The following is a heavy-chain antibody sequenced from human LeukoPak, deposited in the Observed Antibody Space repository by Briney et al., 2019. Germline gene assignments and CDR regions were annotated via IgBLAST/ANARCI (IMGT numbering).Heavy chain of an antibody. J-gene: IGHJ4*02. CDR3: AGDRRGSFDY. V-gene: IGHV3-30-3*01. CDR2: ISYDGSSK. Sequence: PGGSLRLSCAASGFTFSSYAMHWVRQAPGKGLEWVAVISYDGSSKYYADSMKGRFTISRDNSKNTLYLQMNSLRAEDTAVYYCAGDRRGSFDYWGQGTLVTVSS. CDR1: GFTFSSYA. D-gene: IGHD1-26*01.